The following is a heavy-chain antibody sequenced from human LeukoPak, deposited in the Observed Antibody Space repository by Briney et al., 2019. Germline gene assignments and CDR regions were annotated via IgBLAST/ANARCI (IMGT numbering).Heavy chain of an antibody. CDR1: GYTFTSYG. D-gene: IGHD4-23*01. Sequence: ASVKVSCKASGYTFTSYGISWVRQAPGQGLEWMGIINPSGGSTSYAQKFQGRVTMTRDTSTSTVYMELSSLRSEDTAVYYCARVDYGGFDYWGQGTLVTVSS. CDR3: ARVDYGGFDY. V-gene: IGHV1-46*01. CDR2: INPSGGST. J-gene: IGHJ4*02.